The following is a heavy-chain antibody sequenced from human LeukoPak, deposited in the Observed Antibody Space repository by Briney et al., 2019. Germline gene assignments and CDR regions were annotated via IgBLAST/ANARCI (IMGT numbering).Heavy chain of an antibody. CDR2: INPSGGSA. J-gene: IGHJ4*02. CDR1: GYTFTSYY. V-gene: IGHV1-46*01. Sequence: ASVKAACNAYGYTFTSYYMHWVRQAPGQGLEWMGIINPSGGSASYAQKFQGRVTMTRDTSTSTVYMELSSLRSDDTAVYYCARWDYYDTSAYSGDFDYWGQGTLVTVSS. CDR3: ARWDYYDTSAYSGDFDY. D-gene: IGHD3-22*01.